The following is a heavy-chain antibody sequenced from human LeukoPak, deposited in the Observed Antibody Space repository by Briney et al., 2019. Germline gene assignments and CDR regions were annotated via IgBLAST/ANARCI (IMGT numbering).Heavy chain of an antibody. D-gene: IGHD5-24*01. CDR2: IYYSGST. CDR3: ARIDGYNREPAWFDP. J-gene: IGHJ5*02. CDR1: GGSISSHY. Sequence: SETLSLTCTVSGGSISSHYWSWIRQPPGKGLEWIGYIYYSGSTNYNPSLKSRVTISVDTSKNQFSLKLSSVTAADTAVYYCARIDGYNREPAWFDPWGQGTLVTVSS. V-gene: IGHV4-59*11.